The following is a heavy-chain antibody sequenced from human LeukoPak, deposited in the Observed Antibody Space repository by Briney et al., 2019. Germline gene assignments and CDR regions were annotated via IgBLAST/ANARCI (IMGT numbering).Heavy chain of an antibody. CDR3: ARETAAVGQNFDY. CDR1: GVSINSGGYY. Sequence: PSQTLSLTCTVSGVSINSGGYYWTWIRQHPGKGLEWIGYIYYRGSTYYNPSLKSRVTISVDTSENQFSLKLNSVTAADTAVYYCARETAAVGQNFDYWGQGTLVAVSS. V-gene: IGHV4-31*03. J-gene: IGHJ4*02. D-gene: IGHD6-13*01. CDR2: IYYRGST.